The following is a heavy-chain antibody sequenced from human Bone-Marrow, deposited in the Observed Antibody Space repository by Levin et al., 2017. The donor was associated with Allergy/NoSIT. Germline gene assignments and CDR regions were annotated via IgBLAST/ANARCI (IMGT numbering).Heavy chain of an antibody. CDR2: IDWDDDK. V-gene: IGHV2-70*04. D-gene: IGHD1-1*01. CDR3: ARTLPWNDGWNALDF. CDR1: GFSVTTHRMR. J-gene: IGHJ4*02. Sequence: SGPTLVKPTQTLTLTCTVSGFSVTTHRMRVSWIRQPPGKALEWLARIDWDDDKFYNTSLKTRLTISKDTSKNQVVLRMTNMDPVDTGTYYCARTLPWNDGWNALDFWGQGTQVTVSA.